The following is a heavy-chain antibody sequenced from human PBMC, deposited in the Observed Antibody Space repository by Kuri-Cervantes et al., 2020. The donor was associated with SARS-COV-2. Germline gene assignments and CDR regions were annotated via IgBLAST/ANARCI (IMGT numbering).Heavy chain of an antibody. CDR1: GFTFSSYG. J-gene: IGHJ4*02. D-gene: IGHD3-10*01. CDR2: ISYDGSNK. CDR3: AMGWAGKFDY. Sequence: GESLKISCAASGFTFSSYGMHWVRQAPGKGLEWVAVISYDGSNKYYAYSVKGRFTISRDNSKNTLYLQMNSLRAEDTAVYYCAMGWAGKFDYWGQGTLVTVSS. V-gene: IGHV3-30*03.